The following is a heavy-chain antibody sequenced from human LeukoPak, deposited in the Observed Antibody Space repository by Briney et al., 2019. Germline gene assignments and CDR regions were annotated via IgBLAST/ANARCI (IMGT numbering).Heavy chain of an antibody. CDR3: ARALSDSSSWYNWFDP. CDR2: IYYSGST. Sequence: SETLSLTCTVSGGSISSYYWSWIRQPPGKGLEWIGYIYYSGSTNYNPSLKSRVTISVDTSKNQFSLKLSSVTAADTAVYYCARALSDSSSWYNWFDPWGQGTLVTVSS. D-gene: IGHD6-13*01. V-gene: IGHV4-59*08. CDR1: GGSISSYY. J-gene: IGHJ5*02.